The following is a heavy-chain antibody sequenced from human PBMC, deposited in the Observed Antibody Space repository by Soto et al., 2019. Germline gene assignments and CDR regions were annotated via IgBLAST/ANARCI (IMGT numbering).Heavy chain of an antibody. CDR1: GGSISSSSYY. D-gene: IGHD6-6*01. J-gene: IGHJ3*02. CDR2: IYYSGST. Sequence: SETLSLTCTVSGGSISSSSYYWGWIRQPPGKGLEWIGSIYYSGSTYYNPSLKSRVTISVDTSKNQFSLKLSSVTAADTAVYYCARHVRIRRGTREYSSSSSAFDIWGQGTMLTVSS. CDR3: ARHVRIRRGTREYSSSSSAFDI. V-gene: IGHV4-39*01.